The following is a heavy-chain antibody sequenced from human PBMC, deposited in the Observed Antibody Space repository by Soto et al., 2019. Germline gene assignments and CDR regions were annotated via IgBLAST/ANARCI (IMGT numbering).Heavy chain of an antibody. CDR1: RLTFSSYS. V-gene: IGHV3-21*01. J-gene: IGHJ5*02. CDR2: ISSSSSHI. Sequence: GGSQRLSCADSRLTFSSYSMHWVRQAPGKGLEWVSSISSSSSHIYYADSVKSRFTISRDNAKNTLYLQMNSLRVEDTAVYYCAMSHYGIRGWFDPWGQGTLVTVSS. CDR3: AMSHYGIRGWFDP. D-gene: IGHD3-9*01.